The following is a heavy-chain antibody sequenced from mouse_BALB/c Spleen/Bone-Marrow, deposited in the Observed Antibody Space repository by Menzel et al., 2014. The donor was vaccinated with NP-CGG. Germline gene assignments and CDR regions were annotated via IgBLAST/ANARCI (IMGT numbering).Heavy chain of an antibody. J-gene: IGHJ3*01. CDR2: IDPSDSYT. D-gene: IGHD2-4*01. CDR1: GYTFTSYW. Sequence: VQLVESGAEFAKPGASVKLSCKASGYTFTSYWMHWVKQRPGQGLEWIGEIDPSDSYTKYNQNFKGKATLTVDKSSSTAYMQLSSLTSEDSAVYYCARTYYDYDWFAYWGQGTLVTVSA. V-gene: IGHV1-69*02. CDR3: ARTYYDYDWFAY.